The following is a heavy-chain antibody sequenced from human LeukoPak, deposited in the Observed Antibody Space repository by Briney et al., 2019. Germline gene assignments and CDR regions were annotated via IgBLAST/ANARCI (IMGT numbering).Heavy chain of an antibody. CDR2: IFHSGNS. V-gene: IGHV4-38-2*02. D-gene: IGHD3-22*01. CDR1: GYSMSSGYY. Sequence: SETLSLTCTVSGYSMSSGYYWGWIRQPPGKGLQWIGSIFHSGNSYYNPSLKSRVTISVDTSKNQFSLKLSSVTAADTAVYYCARVLSSYDSGSQYNWFDPWGQGTLVTVSS. J-gene: IGHJ5*02. CDR3: ARVLSSYDSGSQYNWFDP.